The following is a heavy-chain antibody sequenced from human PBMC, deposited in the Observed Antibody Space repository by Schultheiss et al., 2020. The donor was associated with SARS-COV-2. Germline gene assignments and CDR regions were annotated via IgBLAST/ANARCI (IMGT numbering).Heavy chain of an antibody. Sequence: SQTLSLTCTVSGGSISSGGYYWSWIRQHPGKGLEWIGYIYYSGSTNYNPSLKSRVTISVDTSKNQFSLKLSSVTAADTAVYYCARGYGSSWYGFDYWGQGTLVTVSS. V-gene: IGHV4-61*08. CDR1: GGSISSGGYY. J-gene: IGHJ4*02. D-gene: IGHD6-13*01. CDR2: IYYSGST. CDR3: ARGYGSSWYGFDY.